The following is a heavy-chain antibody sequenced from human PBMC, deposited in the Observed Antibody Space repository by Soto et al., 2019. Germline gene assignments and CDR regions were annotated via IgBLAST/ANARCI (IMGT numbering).Heavy chain of an antibody. V-gene: IGHV1-2*02. D-gene: IGHD1-26*01. Sequence: ASVKVSYKASGYTFTGYYVHWLRQAPGQGLEWMGWINPNSGDTYLAQRFQGRVTMNRDTSIGTAYMELRGLTSDDTAEYYCAKGGAIVAAGTRVYLYNAMDVWGQGTTVTV. J-gene: IGHJ6*02. CDR2: INPNSGDT. CDR1: GYTFTGYY. CDR3: AKGGAIVAAGTRVYLYNAMDV.